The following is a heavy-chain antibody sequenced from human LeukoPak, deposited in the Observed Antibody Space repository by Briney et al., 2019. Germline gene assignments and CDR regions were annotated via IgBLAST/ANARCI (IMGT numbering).Heavy chain of an antibody. D-gene: IGHD1-1*01. CDR1: EFTFSSYN. CDR2: ISSFSSYI. V-gene: IGHV3-21*04. CDR3: ARVSSWKGYMDV. Sequence: GGSLRLSCAASEFTFSSYNMNWVRQAPGKGLEWVSSISSFSSYIYYADSVKGRFTISRDNAKNSLYLQMSSLRAEDTAVYYCARVSSWKGYMDVWGKGTTVTVSS. J-gene: IGHJ6*03.